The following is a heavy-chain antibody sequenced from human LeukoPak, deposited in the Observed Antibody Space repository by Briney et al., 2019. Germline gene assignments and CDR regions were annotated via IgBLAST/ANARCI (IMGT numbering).Heavy chain of an antibody. Sequence: GGSLRLSCAASGFTFSSYAMSWVRQAPGRGLEWVSAISGSGGSTYYADSVKGRFTISRDNSKNTLYVQMNSLRAEDTAVSYCAKDRWGGSWNRLDYWGQGTLVTVSS. CDR1: GFTFSSYA. D-gene: IGHD2-15*01. V-gene: IGHV3-23*01. CDR2: ISGSGGST. J-gene: IGHJ4*02. CDR3: AKDRWGGSWNRLDY.